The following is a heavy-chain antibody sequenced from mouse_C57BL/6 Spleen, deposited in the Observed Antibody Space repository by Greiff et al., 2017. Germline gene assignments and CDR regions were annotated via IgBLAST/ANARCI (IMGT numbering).Heavy chain of an antibody. Sequence: VQLQQSGAELVKPGASVKLSCTASGFNIKDYYMHWVKQRTEQGLVWIGRIDPEDGETKYAPKFQGTATITADTSSNTAFLQLSSLTSEDTAFYYCARLTDYGSSYGYWGQGTTLTVSS. D-gene: IGHD1-1*01. CDR2: IDPEDGET. J-gene: IGHJ2*01. V-gene: IGHV14-2*01. CDR3: ARLTDYGSSYGY. CDR1: GFNIKDYY.